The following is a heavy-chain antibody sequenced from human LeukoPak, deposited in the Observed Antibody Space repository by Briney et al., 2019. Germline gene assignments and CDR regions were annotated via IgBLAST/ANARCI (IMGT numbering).Heavy chain of an antibody. CDR1: GYSFTAYG. CDR2: INSYNGNT. J-gene: IGHJ4*02. CDR3: TRSHDLTTFSNKGSDY. V-gene: IGHV1-18*01. D-gene: IGHD3-3*01. Sequence: ASVKVSCKASGYSFTAYGISWVRQAPGQGLEWVGWINSYNGNTNYAQRFLGRVTMTTETSTSTAYMELTSLRSDDTAVYFCTRSHDLTTFSNKGSDYWGQGTLVTVSS.